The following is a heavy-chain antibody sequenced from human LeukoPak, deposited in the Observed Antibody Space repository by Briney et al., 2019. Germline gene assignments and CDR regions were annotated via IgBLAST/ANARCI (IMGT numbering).Heavy chain of an antibody. Sequence: PSETLSLTCTVSGVSISSSNSYWGWIRQPPGKGLEWIGSIYYTGNTYYNASLKSQVSISIDTSKNQFSLKLTSVTAADTSVYYCATPGRIAVAGQFDYWGQGILVTVSS. J-gene: IGHJ4*02. CDR1: GVSISSSNSY. CDR3: ATPGRIAVAGQFDY. D-gene: IGHD6-19*01. V-gene: IGHV4-39*01. CDR2: IYYTGNT.